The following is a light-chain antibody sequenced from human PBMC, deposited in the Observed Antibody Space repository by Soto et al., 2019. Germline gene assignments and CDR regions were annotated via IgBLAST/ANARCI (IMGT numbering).Light chain of an antibody. CDR1: QSVLYRSNNKDY. CDR2: WAS. Sequence: DIVMTQSPDSLAVSLGERATINCRSSQSVLYRSNNKDYLAWYQQKPGQPPKLLIYWASTRESGVPDRFSGSGSETDFTLTISSLQAEDGAVYYCQQYYTTPYTFGQGTKLEIK. J-gene: IGKJ2*01. CDR3: QQYYTTPYT. V-gene: IGKV4-1*01.